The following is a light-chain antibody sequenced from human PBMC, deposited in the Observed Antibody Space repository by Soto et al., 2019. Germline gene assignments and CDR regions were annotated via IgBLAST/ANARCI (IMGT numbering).Light chain of an antibody. CDR3: QSYDSSLSAVA. CDR2: GNS. CDR1: SSNIGAGYD. V-gene: IGLV1-40*01. J-gene: IGLJ2*01. Sequence: PSVSGASGQRVTISCTGSSSNIGAGYDVHWYQQLPGTAPKLLIYGNSNRPSGVPDRFSGSKSGTSASLAITGLHAEDEADYYCQSYDSSLSAVAFGGGTKLTVL.